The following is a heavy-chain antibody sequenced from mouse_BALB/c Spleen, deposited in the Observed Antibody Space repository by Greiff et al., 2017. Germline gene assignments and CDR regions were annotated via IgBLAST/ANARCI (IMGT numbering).Heavy chain of an antibody. CDR1: GFSLTSYG. V-gene: IGHV2-9*02. J-gene: IGHJ3*01. Sequence: QVQLKQSGPGLVAPSQSLSITCTVSGFSLTSYGVHWVRQPPGKGLEWLGVIWAGGSTNYNSALMSRLSISKDNSKSQVFLKMNSLQTDDTAMYYCARDQGLLGRGGFAYWGQGTLVTVSA. CDR2: IWAGGST. D-gene: IGHD4-1*01. CDR3: ARDQGLLGRGGFAY.